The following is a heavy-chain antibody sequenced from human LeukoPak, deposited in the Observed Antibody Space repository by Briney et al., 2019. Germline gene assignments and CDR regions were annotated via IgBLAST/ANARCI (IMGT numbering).Heavy chain of an antibody. V-gene: IGHV4-59*01. Sequence: SETLSLTCTVSGGSISSYYWSWIRKPPGKGLEWIGYIYYSGSTNYNPSLKSRVTISVDTSKNQFSLKLSSVTGADTAVYYCARDDEWEISLDYWGQGTLVTVSS. J-gene: IGHJ4*02. CDR2: IYYSGST. CDR1: GGSISSYY. CDR3: ARDDEWEISLDY. D-gene: IGHD1-26*01.